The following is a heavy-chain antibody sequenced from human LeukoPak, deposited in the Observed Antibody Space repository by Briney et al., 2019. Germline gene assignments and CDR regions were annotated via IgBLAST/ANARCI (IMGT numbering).Heavy chain of an antibody. Sequence: PGGSLRLSCAASGFTFDDYAMHWVRQAQGQGLVGVSLISGDGGSTYYADSVKGRFTISRDNSKNSLYLQMNSLRTEDTALYYCAKDYYDSSGYMVHFDYWGQGTLVTVSS. CDR2: ISGDGGST. D-gene: IGHD3-22*01. V-gene: IGHV3-43*02. CDR1: GFTFDDYA. CDR3: AKDYYDSSGYMVHFDY. J-gene: IGHJ4*02.